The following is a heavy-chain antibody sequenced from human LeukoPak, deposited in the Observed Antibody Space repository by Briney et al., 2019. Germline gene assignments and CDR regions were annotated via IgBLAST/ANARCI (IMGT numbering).Heavy chain of an antibody. Sequence: GGSLRLSCAASGFTFSSYAVSWVRQAPGKGLEWVSAISGSGGSTYYADSVKGRFTISRDNSKNTLYLQMNSLRAEDTAVYYCAKTLWFGELLYLEYYFDYWGQGTLVTVSS. CDR3: AKTLWFGELLYLEYYFDY. CDR1: GFTFSSYA. D-gene: IGHD3-10*01. V-gene: IGHV3-23*01. CDR2: ISGSGGST. J-gene: IGHJ4*02.